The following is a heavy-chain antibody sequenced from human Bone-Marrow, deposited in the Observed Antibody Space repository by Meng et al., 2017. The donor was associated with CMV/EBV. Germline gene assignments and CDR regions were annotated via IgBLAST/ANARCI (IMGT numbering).Heavy chain of an antibody. V-gene: IGHV4-39*01. CDR2: IYYSGST. Sequence: GSLRLSCTVSGGSISNTGYYWGWIRQPPGKGLEWIGSIYYSGSTYYNPSLKSRVTISVDTSKNQFSLKLSSVTAADTAVYYCARIVGATRSDWFDPWGQGTLVTVSS. CDR3: ARIVGATRSDWFDP. CDR1: GGSISNTGYY. J-gene: IGHJ5*02. D-gene: IGHD1-26*01.